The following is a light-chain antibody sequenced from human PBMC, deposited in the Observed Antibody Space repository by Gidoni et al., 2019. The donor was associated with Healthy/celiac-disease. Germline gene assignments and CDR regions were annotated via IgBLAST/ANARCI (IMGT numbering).Light chain of an antibody. CDR3: QQYGSPTWT. CDR1: QSVSSSY. J-gene: IGKJ1*01. Sequence: EIVLTQSPGTLSLSPGERATLSCRASQSVSSSYLAWYQQKPGQAPRLRIYGASSRATGIPDRFSGSGSGTDFTLTISRLEPEDFAVYYCQQYGSPTWTFGQGTKVEIK. V-gene: IGKV3-20*01. CDR2: GAS.